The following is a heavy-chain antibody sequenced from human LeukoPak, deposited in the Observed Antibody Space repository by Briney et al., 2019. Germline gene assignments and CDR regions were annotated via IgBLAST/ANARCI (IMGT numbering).Heavy chain of an antibody. CDR1: GGAISSGSYY. V-gene: IGHV4-39*07. CDR2: INHSGST. CDR3: ARRARPSMVRGVTSHLDY. J-gene: IGHJ4*02. Sequence: PSETLSLTCIVSGGAISSGSYYWGWIRQPPGRGLEWIGEINHSGSTNYNPSLKSRVTISVDTSKNQFSLKLSSVTAADTAVYYCARRARPSMVRGVTSHLDYWGQGTLVTVSS. D-gene: IGHD3-10*01.